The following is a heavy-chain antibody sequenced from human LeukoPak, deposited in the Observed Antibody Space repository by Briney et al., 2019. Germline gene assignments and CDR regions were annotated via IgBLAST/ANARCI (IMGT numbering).Heavy chain of an antibody. CDR2: IYYSGST. CDR1: GGSISSGGYY. CDR3: ARAPGGGRILFAFDI. D-gene: IGHD3-16*01. J-gene: IGHJ3*02. V-gene: IGHV4-31*03. Sequence: SETLSLTCTVSGGSISSGGYYWSWIRQHPGKGLEWIGYIYYSGSTYYNPSLKSRVAISVDTSKNQFSLKLSSVTAADTAVYYCARAPGGGRILFAFDIWGQGTMVTVSS.